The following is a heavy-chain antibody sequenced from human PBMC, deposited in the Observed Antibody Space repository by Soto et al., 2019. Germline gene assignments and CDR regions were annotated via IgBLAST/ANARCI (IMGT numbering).Heavy chain of an antibody. CDR3: ARLESSSPLGGGTGY. CDR2: ISVSGGST. Sequence: AISVSGGSTYYAXSXXXXFTISRDNAKNSLYLQINTLRVEDTAVYYCARLESSSPLGGGTGYWGQGTLVTVSS. V-gene: IGHV3-23*01. D-gene: IGHD6-6*01. J-gene: IGHJ4*02.